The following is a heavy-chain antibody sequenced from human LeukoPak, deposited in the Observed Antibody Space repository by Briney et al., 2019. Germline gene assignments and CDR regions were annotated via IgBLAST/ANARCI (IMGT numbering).Heavy chain of an antibody. CDR1: AFTFSSYS. J-gene: IGHJ4*02. CDR2: ISSGSSYK. CDR3: ARDQAGFSGSGPYYFDY. D-gene: IGHD3-10*01. V-gene: IGHV3-21*01. Sequence: GGSLRLSCAASAFTFSSYSMNWVRQAPGKGLEWVSFISSGSSYKYYADSVKGRFTISRDNAKNSLHLQMNSLRAEDMAVYYCARDQAGFSGSGPYYFDYWGQGTLVTVSS.